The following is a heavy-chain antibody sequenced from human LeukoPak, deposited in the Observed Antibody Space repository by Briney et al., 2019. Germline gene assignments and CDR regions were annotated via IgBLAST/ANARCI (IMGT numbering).Heavy chain of an antibody. V-gene: IGHV1-69*13. J-gene: IGHJ4*02. D-gene: IGHD3-22*01. CDR1: GGTFSSYA. CDR2: IIPIFGTA. Sequence: SEKVSCKASGGTFSSYAISWVRQAPGQGLEWMGGIIPIFGTANYAQKFQGRVTITADESTSTAYMELSSLRSEDTAVYYCARRGAGDSSGYYLDYWGQGTLVTVSS. CDR3: ARRGAGDSSGYYLDY.